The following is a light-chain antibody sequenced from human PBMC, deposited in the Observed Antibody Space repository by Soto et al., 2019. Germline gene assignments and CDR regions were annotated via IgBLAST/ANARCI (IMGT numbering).Light chain of an antibody. J-gene: IGLJ2*01. CDR2: DVN. CDR3: SAYSTGSTPVL. Sequence: QSALTQPASVSGSPGQSVTLSCTGTTSDIGNTYNYVSWYQHHPGKAPKLIISDVNNRPSGVSDRFSGSKSGNTAFLTISGLQAEDEADYYCSAYSTGSTPVLFGGGTKLTVL. CDR1: TSDIGNTYNY. V-gene: IGLV2-14*03.